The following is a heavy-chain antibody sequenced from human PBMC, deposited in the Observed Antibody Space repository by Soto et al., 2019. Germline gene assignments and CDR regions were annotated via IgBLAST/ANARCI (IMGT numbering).Heavy chain of an antibody. CDR1: GASVRSGSYY. CDR2: IYDTGTT. D-gene: IGHD4-17*01. V-gene: IGHV4-61*01. J-gene: IGHJ4*02. CDR3: ARVEDYGDYVDY. Sequence: QVQLQESGPGLVKPSETLSLTCTVSGASVRSGSYYWSWVRQPPGRGLEWIGYIYDTGTTNYNPYLKSRVTMSVDTSKNQFSLRLNSLTAADTAVYYCARVEDYGDYVDYWGQGTLVTVSS.